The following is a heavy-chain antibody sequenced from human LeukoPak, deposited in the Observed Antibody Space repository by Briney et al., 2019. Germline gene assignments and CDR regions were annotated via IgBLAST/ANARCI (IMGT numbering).Heavy chain of an antibody. CDR1: GFTFSSYW. CDR2: IKQDGSEK. CDR3: ARALVDTAMVTSRSGGGLDY. V-gene: IGHV3-7*04. J-gene: IGHJ4*02. D-gene: IGHD5-18*01. Sequence: GGSLRLSCAASGFTFSSYWMSWVRQAPGKRLEWVANIKQDGSEKYYVDSVKGRFTISRDNAKNSLYLQMNSLRAEDTAVYYCARALVDTAMVTSRSGGGLDYWGQGTLVTVSS.